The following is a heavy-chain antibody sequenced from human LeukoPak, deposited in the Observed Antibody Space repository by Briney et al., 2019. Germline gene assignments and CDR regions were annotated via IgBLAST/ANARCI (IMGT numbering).Heavy chain of an antibody. D-gene: IGHD5-24*01. V-gene: IGHV3-21*03. CDR1: GFTFSSYS. J-gene: IGHJ4*02. CDR2: ISSSSSYI. CDR3: ARENEMATTYYFDY. Sequence: GGSLRLSCAASGFTFSSYSMNWVRQAPGKGLEWVSSISSSSSYIYYADSVKGRFTISRDNAKNSLYLQMNSLRAEDTAVYYCARENEMATTYYFDYWGQGTLVTVSS.